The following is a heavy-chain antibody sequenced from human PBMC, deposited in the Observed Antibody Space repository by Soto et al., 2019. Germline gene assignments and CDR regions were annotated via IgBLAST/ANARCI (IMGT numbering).Heavy chain of an antibody. D-gene: IGHD6-25*01. V-gene: IGHV3-48*03. CDR1: GFTFRTFE. CDR3: ATTQPQRQVLGRYFDI. CDR2: MSPSGTAI. J-gene: IGHJ4*02. Sequence: GGSLRLSCVASGFTFRTFEMNWVRQAPGQGLEWISYMSPSGTAIYYADSVRGRFTISRDNAKNSLYLQMNSLRDEDTAVYYCATTQPQRQVLGRYFDIWGQGTVVTVSS.